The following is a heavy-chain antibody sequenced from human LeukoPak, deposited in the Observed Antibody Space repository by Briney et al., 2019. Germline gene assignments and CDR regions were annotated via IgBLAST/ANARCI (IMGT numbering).Heavy chain of an antibody. CDR3: ARVSLAAFDI. CDR2: IYYSGST. V-gene: IGHV4-59*01. J-gene: IGHJ3*02. Sequence: SETLCLTCTVSGGSISSYYWSWIRQPPGKGLEWIGYIYYSGSTNYNPSLKSRVTISVDTSKNQFSLKLSSVTAADTAVYYCARVSLAAFDIWGQGTMVTVSS. D-gene: IGHD3-3*02. CDR1: GGSISSYY.